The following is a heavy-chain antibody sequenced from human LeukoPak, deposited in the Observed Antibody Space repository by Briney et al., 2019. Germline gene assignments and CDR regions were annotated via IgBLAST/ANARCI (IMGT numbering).Heavy chain of an antibody. CDR1: GFTFSSYW. CDR3: ARSPGYSDWLFLFDY. D-gene: IGHD3-9*01. J-gene: IGHJ4*02. V-gene: IGHV3-7*03. CDR2: IKQDGSEK. Sequence: GGSLRLSCAASGFTFSSYWMSWVRQAPGKGLEWVANIKQDGSEKYYVDSVKGRFTISRDNAKNSLYLQMNSLRAEDTAVYYCARSPGYSDWLFLFDYWGQGTLVTVSS.